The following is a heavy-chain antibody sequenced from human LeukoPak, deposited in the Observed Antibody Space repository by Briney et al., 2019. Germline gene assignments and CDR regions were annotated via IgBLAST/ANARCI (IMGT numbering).Heavy chain of an antibody. CDR2: MNSGGST. CDR3: ARVRYSGYGGLLDY. V-gene: IGHV4-39*07. D-gene: IGHD5-12*01. Sequence: SETLSLTCTVSGDSISNPNYYWGWIRQPPGKGLEWIGSMNSGGSTDYNPSLKSRVTISVDTSKNQFSLKLSSVTAADTAVYYCARVRYSGYGGLLDYWGQGTLVTVSS. CDR1: GDSISNPNYY. J-gene: IGHJ4*02.